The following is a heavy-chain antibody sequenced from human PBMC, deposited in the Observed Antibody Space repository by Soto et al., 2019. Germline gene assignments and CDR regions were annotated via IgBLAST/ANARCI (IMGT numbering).Heavy chain of an antibody. CDR1: GFTFSNAW. CDR3: TTDPHPPSYGDYVYYYYGMDV. V-gene: IGHV3-15*01. D-gene: IGHD4-17*01. Sequence: NPGGSLRLSCAASGFTFSNAWMSWVRQAPGKGLEWVGRIKSKTDGGTTDYAAPVKGRFTISRDDSKNTLYLQMNSLKTEDTAVYYCTTDPHPPSYGDYVYYYYGMDVWGQGTTVTVSS. J-gene: IGHJ6*02. CDR2: IKSKTDGGTT.